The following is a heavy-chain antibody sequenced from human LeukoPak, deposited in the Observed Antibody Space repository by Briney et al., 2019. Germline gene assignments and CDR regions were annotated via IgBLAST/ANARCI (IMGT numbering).Heavy chain of an antibody. J-gene: IGHJ4*02. CDR2: INSNSGGT. CDR1: GYTFTGYY. D-gene: IGHD3-3*01. V-gene: IGHV1-2*06. Sequence: ASVKVSCKASGYTFTGYYMHWVRQAPGRGLEWMGRINSNSGGTNYAQKFQGRVTMTRDTSISTAYMELSRLRSDDTAVYYCARGGLVFWSGYCDYWGQGTLVTVSS. CDR3: ARGGLVFWSGYCDY.